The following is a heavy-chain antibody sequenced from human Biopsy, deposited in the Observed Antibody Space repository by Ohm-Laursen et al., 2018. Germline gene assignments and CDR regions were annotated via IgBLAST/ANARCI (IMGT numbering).Heavy chain of an antibody. J-gene: IGHJ4*01. CDR2: ISSGGSTI. V-gene: IGHV3-11*01. CDR3: GRSYGIMAAPVHL. D-gene: IGHD3-16*01. CDR1: GFTFSDYQ. Sequence: FLRLSCAASGFTFSDYQMSWIRQTPGKGLEWVSHISSGGSTIFHADSVKGRFTISRDDAKGSLYLQMTNLRAEDTAVYYCGRSYGIMAAPVHLWGQGTLVTVSS.